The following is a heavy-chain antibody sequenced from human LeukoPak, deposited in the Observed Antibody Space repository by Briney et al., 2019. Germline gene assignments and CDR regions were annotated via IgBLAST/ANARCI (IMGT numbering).Heavy chain of an antibody. CDR2: ISYDGSNK. CDR3: ARDILEYDY. CDR1: GFTFSSYA. J-gene: IGHJ4*02. D-gene: IGHD1-1*01. V-gene: IGHV3-30*04. Sequence: GGSLRLSCAASGFTFSSYAMHWVRQAPGKGLEWVAVISYDGSNKYYADSVKGRFTISRDNSKNTLYLQMNSLRAEDTAVYYCARDILEYDYWGQGTLVTVSS.